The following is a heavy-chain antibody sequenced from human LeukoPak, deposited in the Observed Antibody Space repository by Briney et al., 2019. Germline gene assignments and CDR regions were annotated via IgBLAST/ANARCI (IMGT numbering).Heavy chain of an antibody. CDR3: ARAPGSGDRSGYYNYYYYMDV. J-gene: IGHJ6*03. CDR1: GGSISSRPYH. Sequence: SETLSLTCTVSGGSISSRPYHWGWIRQSPGKGLEWIGSIYYSGSTYYNPSLKSRVTISVDTSKNQFSLKLSSVTAADTAVYYCARAPGSGDRSGYYNYYYYMDVWGKGTTVTVSS. CDR2: IYYSGST. D-gene: IGHD3-22*01. V-gene: IGHV4-39*07.